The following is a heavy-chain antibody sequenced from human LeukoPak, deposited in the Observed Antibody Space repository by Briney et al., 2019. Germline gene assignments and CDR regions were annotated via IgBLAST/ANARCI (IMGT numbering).Heavy chain of an antibody. Sequence: ASVNVSCKASGYTFTSYDINWVRQATGQGLEWMGWMNPNSGNTGYAQKFQGRVTMTRNTSISTAYMELSSLRSEDTAVYYCARGRGGLYYYDSSGYNAFDIWGQGTMVTVSS. CDR1: GYTFTSYD. V-gene: IGHV1-8*01. CDR2: MNPNSGNT. D-gene: IGHD3-22*01. J-gene: IGHJ3*02. CDR3: ARGRGGLYYYDSSGYNAFDI.